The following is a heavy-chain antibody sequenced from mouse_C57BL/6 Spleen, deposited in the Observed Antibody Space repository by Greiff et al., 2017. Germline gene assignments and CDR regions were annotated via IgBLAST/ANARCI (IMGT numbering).Heavy chain of an antibody. CDR2: IYPGDGDT. J-gene: IGHJ3*01. CDR1: GYAFSSSW. Sequence: QVQLQQSGPELVKPGASVKISCKASGYAFSSSWMNWVKQRPGKGLEWIGRIYPGDGDTNYNGKFKGKATLTADKSSSTAYMQLSSLTSEDSAVYFCAGSQYYGSSLFAYWGQETLVTVSA. CDR3: AGSQYYGSSLFAY. V-gene: IGHV1-82*01. D-gene: IGHD1-1*01.